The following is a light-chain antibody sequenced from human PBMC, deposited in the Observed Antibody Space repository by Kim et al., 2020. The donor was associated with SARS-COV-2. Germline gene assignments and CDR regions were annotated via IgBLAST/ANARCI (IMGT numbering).Light chain of an antibody. CDR1: SSDVGGYDY. CDR3: ISYSGRSPWV. J-gene: IGLJ3*02. CDR2: DVT. Sequence: QSALTQPASVSGSPGQSIIVSCTGTSSDVGGYDYVSWYQQHPGKAPKLMIYDVTTRPSGVSNRFSGSKSGNTASLTISGLQAEDEAHYYCISYSGRSPWVFGGGTQLTVL. V-gene: IGLV2-14*03.